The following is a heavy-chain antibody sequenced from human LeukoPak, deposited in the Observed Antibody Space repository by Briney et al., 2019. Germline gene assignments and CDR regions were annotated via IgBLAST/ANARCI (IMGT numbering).Heavy chain of an antibody. Sequence: PGGSLRLSCAASGFTFSSYVMSWVRQAPGEGLEWVSSISGSAGSTYYTDSVKGRFAISRDNSKNTLYLQMNSLRDEDTAVYYCAKDQQWLEYFDYWGQGILVTVSS. V-gene: IGHV3-23*01. CDR2: ISGSAGST. D-gene: IGHD6-19*01. J-gene: IGHJ4*02. CDR1: GFTFSSYV. CDR3: AKDQQWLEYFDY.